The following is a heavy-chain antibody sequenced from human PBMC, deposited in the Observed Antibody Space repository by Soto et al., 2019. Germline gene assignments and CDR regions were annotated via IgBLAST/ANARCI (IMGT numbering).Heavy chain of an antibody. CDR2: IDPSDSYT. J-gene: IGHJ4*02. CDR1: GYSFTSYW. D-gene: IGHD6-19*01. CDR3: ARFSSGWIRAIDY. V-gene: IGHV5-10-1*01. Sequence: PGESLKISCKGSGYSFTSYWISWVRQMPGKGLEWMGRIDPSDSYTNYSPSFQGHVTISADKSISTAYLQWSSLKASDTAMYYRARFSSGWIRAIDYWGQGTLVTVSS.